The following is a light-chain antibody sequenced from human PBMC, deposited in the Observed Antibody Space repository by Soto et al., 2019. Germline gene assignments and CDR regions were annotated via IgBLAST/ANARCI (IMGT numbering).Light chain of an antibody. CDR1: QSVSKY. Sequence: EIVLTQSPATLSLSPGERATLSCRASQSVSKYLAWYQQKPGQAPRLLIYDTSSRATGIPARFGGSGSGTDFTLTISSREPEDFAVYYCQQRSDWPRTFGPGTKLEIK. CDR2: DTS. CDR3: QQRSDWPRT. J-gene: IGKJ1*01. V-gene: IGKV3-11*01.